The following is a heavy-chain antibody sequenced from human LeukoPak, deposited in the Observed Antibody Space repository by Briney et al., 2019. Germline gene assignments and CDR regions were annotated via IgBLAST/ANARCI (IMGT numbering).Heavy chain of an antibody. Sequence: EPSETLSLTCTVSGYSISSGYYWGWIRQPPGKGLEWIGSIYHSGSTYYNPSLKSRVTISVDTSKNQFSLKLSSVTAADTAVYYCAREVVVVVAATADAFDIWGQGTMVTVSS. CDR2: IYHSGST. V-gene: IGHV4-38-2*02. D-gene: IGHD2-15*01. CDR1: GYSISSGYY. CDR3: AREVVVVVAATADAFDI. J-gene: IGHJ3*02.